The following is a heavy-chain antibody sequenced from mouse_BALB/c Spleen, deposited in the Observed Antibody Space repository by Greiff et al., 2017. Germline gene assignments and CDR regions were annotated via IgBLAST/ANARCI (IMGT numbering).Heavy chain of an antibody. CDR3: ARGGLRRDYAMDY. CDR1: GFTFSSFG. CDR2: ISSGSSTI. D-gene: IGHD2-2*01. V-gene: IGHV5-17*02. Sequence: EVKVVESGGGLVQPGGSRKLSCAASGFTFSSFGMHWVRQAPEKGLEWVAYISSGSSTIYYADTVKGRFTISRDNPKNTLFLQMTSLRSEDTAMYYCARGGLRRDYAMDYWGQGTSVTVSS. J-gene: IGHJ4*01.